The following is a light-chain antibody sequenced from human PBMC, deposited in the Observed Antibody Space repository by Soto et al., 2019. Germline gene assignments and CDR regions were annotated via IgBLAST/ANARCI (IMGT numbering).Light chain of an antibody. CDR1: SSDIGAFNY. Sequence: QSVLAQPASVSGSPGQSITISCTGTSSDIGAFNYVSWYQQHPGDAPKLLIFDVSDRPSGISVRFSASKSGNTASLTISGLPTDDEAHYFCSSYAATNTVLFGGGTKVTVL. J-gene: IGLJ2*01. CDR2: DVS. V-gene: IGLV2-14*03. CDR3: SSYAATNTVL.